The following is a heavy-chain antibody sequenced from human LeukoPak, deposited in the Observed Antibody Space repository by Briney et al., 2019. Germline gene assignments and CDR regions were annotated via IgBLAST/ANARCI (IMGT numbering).Heavy chain of an antibody. V-gene: IGHV3-23*01. Sequence: PGGSLRLSCAASGFTFSSYGMSWVRQAPGKGLEWVSAISGSGGSTYYADSVKGRVTISRDNSKNTLYLQMNSLRAEDTAVYYCAKKAVADYYYYYYMDVWGKGTTVTISS. J-gene: IGHJ6*03. D-gene: IGHD6-19*01. CDR1: GFTFSSYG. CDR3: AKKAVADYYYYYYMDV. CDR2: ISGSGGST.